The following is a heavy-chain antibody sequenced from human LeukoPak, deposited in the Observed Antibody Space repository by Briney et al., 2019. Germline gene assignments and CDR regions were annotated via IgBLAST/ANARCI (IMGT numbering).Heavy chain of an antibody. Sequence: PGGSLRLSCGASGFTFSKYAMSWVPQAPGQGLEWVSGVSGSGGVTYYADSVKGRFTISRDTSKNTLHLQMNSVRAEDTAVYYCATFLAVIAARDSLYFQHWGQGTMVSVSS. V-gene: IGHV3-23*01. CDR3: ATFLAVIAARDSLYFQH. CDR1: GFTFSKYA. D-gene: IGHD6-6*01. J-gene: IGHJ1*01. CDR2: VSGSGGVT.